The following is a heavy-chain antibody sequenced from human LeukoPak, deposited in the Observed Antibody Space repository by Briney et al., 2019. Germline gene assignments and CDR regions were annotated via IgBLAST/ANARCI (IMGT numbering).Heavy chain of an antibody. J-gene: IGHJ6*02. D-gene: IGHD2-15*01. CDR3: ARLLPLQGGDV. Sequence: SETLSLTCAVYGASFTGYYWSWFRQPPGKGLEWIGEINHSGGTNYNPSLKSRVTKSLDTSNNQFSLKLNSVTAADTAVYYCARLLPLQGGDVWGQGTTVTVSS. CDR1: GASFTGYY. V-gene: IGHV4-34*01. CDR2: INHSGGT.